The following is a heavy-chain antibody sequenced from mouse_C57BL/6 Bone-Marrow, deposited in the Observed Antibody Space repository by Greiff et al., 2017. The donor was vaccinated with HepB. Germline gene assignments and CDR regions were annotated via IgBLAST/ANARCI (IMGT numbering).Heavy chain of an antibody. CDR1: GFTFSDFY. CDR3: ARDYYGSPFAY. CDR2: SRNKANDYTT. J-gene: IGHJ3*01. Sequence: EVNVVESGGGLVQSGRSLRLSCATSGFTFSDFYMEWVRQAPGKGLEWIAASRNKANDYTTEYSASVKGRFIVSRDTSQSILYLQMNALRAEDTAIYYCARDYYGSPFAYWGQGTLVTVSA. V-gene: IGHV7-1*01. D-gene: IGHD1-1*01.